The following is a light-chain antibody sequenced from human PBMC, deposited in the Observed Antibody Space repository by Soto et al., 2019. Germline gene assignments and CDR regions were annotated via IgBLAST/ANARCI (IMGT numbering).Light chain of an antibody. V-gene: IGLV1-40*01. CDR3: QSYDNIHDLDVI. CDR2: DNT. Sequence: QSVLTKPPSVSGAPGQRVPISCTGSSSNIGAGYAVHWYQQLPGTAPKLIISDNTNRPSGVPDRFSTSKSGTTASLAITGLQAEDEAEYYCQSYDNIHDLDVIFGGGTKLTVL. J-gene: IGLJ2*01. CDR1: SSNIGAGYA.